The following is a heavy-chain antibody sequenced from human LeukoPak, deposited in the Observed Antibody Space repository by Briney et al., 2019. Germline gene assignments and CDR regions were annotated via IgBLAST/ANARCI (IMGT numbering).Heavy chain of an antibody. CDR3: AREIETVTTSRSERYY. J-gene: IGHJ4*02. CDR2: IRHVGSNE. V-gene: IGHV3-30*02. CDR1: GFAFSNYG. Sequence: PGGSLRLSCVASGFAFSNYGMHWVRQAPGKGLEWVAFIRHVGSNEYYADSVRGRFTISRDNAKNSLYLQMNSLRSEDTAVYYCAREIETVTTSRSERYYWGQGTLVTVSS. D-gene: IGHD4-17*01.